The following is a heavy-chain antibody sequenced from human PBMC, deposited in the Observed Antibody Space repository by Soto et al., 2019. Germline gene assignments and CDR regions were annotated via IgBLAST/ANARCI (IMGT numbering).Heavy chain of an antibody. J-gene: IGHJ4*02. V-gene: IGHV1-18*01. Sequence: ASVKVSCKSSGYTFTSYGSSWVRQAPGQGLEWMGWISAYNGNTNYAQKLQGRVTMTTDTSTSTAYMELRSLRSDDTAVYYCARSLRRVLLVATIDFDYWGQGTLVTVSS. CDR2: ISAYNGNT. D-gene: IGHD5-12*01. CDR1: GYTFTSYG. CDR3: ARSLRRVLLVATIDFDY.